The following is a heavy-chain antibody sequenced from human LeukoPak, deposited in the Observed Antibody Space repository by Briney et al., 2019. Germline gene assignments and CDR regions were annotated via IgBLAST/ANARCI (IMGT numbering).Heavy chain of an antibody. CDR2: ISAYNGNT. J-gene: IGHJ4*02. CDR1: GYTFTNYG. V-gene: IGHV1-18*01. CDR3: ARGVGQTTGTTGGYYLDF. Sequence: ASVKVSCKASGYTFTNYGITWVRQAPGQGLEWMGWISAYNGNTNYAQKFQGRVTMTTDTSTTTAYMELRSLRSDDTAVYYCARGVGQTTGTTGGYYLDFWGQGTLVTVSS. D-gene: IGHD1-1*01.